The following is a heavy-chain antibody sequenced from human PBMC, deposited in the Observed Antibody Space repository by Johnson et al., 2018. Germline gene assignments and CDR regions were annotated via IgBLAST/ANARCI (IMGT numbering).Heavy chain of an antibody. CDR1: GFTFSSYS. J-gene: IGHJ6*03. CDR3: ARDDYCDRFYYYYYMDV. CDR2: ISSSSSYI. D-gene: IGHD4-17*01. V-gene: IGHV3-21*01. Sequence: VQLQESGGGLVKPGGSLRLSCAASGFTFSSYSMNWVRQAPGKGLEWVSSISSSSSYIYYADSVKGRFTISRDNAKNSLYLQMNSRRAEATAVYYCARDDYCDRFYYYYYMDVWGKGTTGTVS.